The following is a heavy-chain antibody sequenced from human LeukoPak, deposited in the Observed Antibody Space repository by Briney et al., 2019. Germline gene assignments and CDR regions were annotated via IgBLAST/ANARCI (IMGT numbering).Heavy chain of an antibody. Sequence: PGGSLRLSCAASGFTFSSYAMHWVRQAPGKGLEYVSAISSNGGSTYYANSVKGRFTISRDNSKNTLYLQMGSLRAEDMAVYYCARRTNYYGSGIYSMDVWGKGTTVTVSS. V-gene: IGHV3-64*01. CDR3: ARRTNYYGSGIYSMDV. J-gene: IGHJ6*03. CDR2: ISSNGGST. D-gene: IGHD3-10*01. CDR1: GFTFSSYA.